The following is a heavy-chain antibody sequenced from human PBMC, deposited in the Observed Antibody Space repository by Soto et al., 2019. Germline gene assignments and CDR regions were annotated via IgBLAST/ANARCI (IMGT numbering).Heavy chain of an antibody. CDR1: GYTFTSYY. D-gene: IGHD1-26*01. J-gene: IGHJ5*02. Sequence: QVQLVQSGAEVKKPGASVKVSCKASGYTFTSYYMHWVRQAPGQGLEWMGIINPSGGSTSYAQKFQGRSTMTRHTSTSTVYMELSSLGSADTAVYYCARSRIVGATRWFDPWGQGTLVAVSS. CDR2: INPSGGST. CDR3: ARSRIVGATRWFDP. V-gene: IGHV1-46*01.